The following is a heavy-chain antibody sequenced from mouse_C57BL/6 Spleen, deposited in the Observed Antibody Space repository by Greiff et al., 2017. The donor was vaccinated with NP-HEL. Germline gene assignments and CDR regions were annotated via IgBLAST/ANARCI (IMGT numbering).Heavy chain of an antibody. CDR1: GFTFSDYG. J-gene: IGHJ3*01. CDR3: ARGGVYYGNYDWFAY. Sequence: EVNVVESGGGLVKPGGSLKLSCAASGFTFSDYGMHWVRQAPEKGLEWVAYISSGSSTIYYADTVKGRFTISRDNAKNTLFLQMTSLRSEDTAMYYCARGGVYYGNYDWFAYWGQGTLVTVSA. D-gene: IGHD2-1*01. CDR2: ISSGSSTI. V-gene: IGHV5-17*01.